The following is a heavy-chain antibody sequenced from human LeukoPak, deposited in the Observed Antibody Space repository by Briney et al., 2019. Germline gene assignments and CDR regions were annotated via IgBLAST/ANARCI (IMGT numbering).Heavy chain of an antibody. V-gene: IGHV3-7*02. CDR3: ASRRDY. CDR2: IKGDGSET. CDR1: AFTFRNHW. Sequence: GGSLRLSCAASAFTFRNHWMGWVRQAPGKGLEWVANIKGDGSETEYVDSVKGRFTISRDNAKNSLYLQMNSLRVEDTAIYYCASRRDYWGQGTLVTVSS. J-gene: IGHJ4*02.